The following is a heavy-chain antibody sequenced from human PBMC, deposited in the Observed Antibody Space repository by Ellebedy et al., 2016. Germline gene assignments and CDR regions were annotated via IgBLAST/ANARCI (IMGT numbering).Heavy chain of an antibody. CDR3: ARDHSGYFDY. CDR2: ISSSSSYI. D-gene: IGHD1-26*01. V-gene: IGHV3-21*01. Sequence: GGSLRLXCAASGFTFSSYSMNWVRQAPGKGLEWVSSISSSSSYIYYADSVKGRFTISRDNAKNSLYLQMNSLRAEDTAVYYCARDHSGYFDYWGQGTLVTVSS. J-gene: IGHJ4*02. CDR1: GFTFSSYS.